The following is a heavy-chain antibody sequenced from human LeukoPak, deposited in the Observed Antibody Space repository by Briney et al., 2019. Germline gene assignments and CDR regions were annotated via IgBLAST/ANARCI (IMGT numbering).Heavy chain of an antibody. CDR3: AKVLGGYCRSTSCPPDY. CDR2: IRYDGSNK. J-gene: IGHJ4*02. CDR1: GFTFSSYD. Sequence: GGSLRLSCAASGFTFSSYDMHWVRQAPGKWLEWVAYIRYDGSNKDYADSVKGRFTISRDNSKNTLYLQMNSLRAEDTGVYYCAKVLGGYCRSTSCPPDYWGQGTLVTVSS. V-gene: IGHV3-30*02. D-gene: IGHD2-2*01.